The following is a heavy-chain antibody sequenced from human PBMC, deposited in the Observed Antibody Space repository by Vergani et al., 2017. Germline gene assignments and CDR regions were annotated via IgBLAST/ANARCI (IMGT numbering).Heavy chain of an antibody. D-gene: IGHD2-15*01. CDR3: AGSRQYCTSGSCPAI. V-gene: IGHV4-61*02. CDR2: IHTGGST. CDR1: GESIRSGSHY. J-gene: IGHJ4*02. Sequence: QVKLQESGPGLLKPSQTLSLTCTVSGESIRSGSHYWSWIRQPAGKGPEWIGHIHTGGSTDLNPSFKSRVSISVDTSKSQFSLKLNSVTVADTAVYYCAGSRQYCTSGSCPAIWGQGTLVTVSS.